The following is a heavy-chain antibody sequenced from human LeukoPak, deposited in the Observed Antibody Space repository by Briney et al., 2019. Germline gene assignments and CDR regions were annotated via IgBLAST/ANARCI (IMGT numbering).Heavy chain of an antibody. D-gene: IGHD3-3*01. CDR1: GYTFTSYG. CDR3: AREPLLGVALGYYYYYGMDV. V-gene: IGHV1-18*01. J-gene: IGHJ6*02. CDR2: ISAYNGNT. Sequence: ASVKVSCKASGYTFTSYGISWVRQAPGQGLEWMGWISAYNGNTNYAQKLQGRVTMTTDTSTSTAYMELSSLRSEDTAVYYRAREPLLGVALGYYYYYGMDVWGQGTTVTVSS.